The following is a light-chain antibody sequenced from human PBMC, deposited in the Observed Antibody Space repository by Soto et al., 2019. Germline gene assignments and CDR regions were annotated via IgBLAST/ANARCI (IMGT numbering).Light chain of an antibody. CDR1: QSISSY. CDR2: AAS. J-gene: IGKJ4*01. Sequence: DIQMTQSPSSLSASVGDRVTITCRASQSISSYLNWYQQKPGKAPKLLICAASSLQSGVPSRFSGSGSGTDFTLTISSLQPEDFATYYCQQSYSTPRTFGGGTKV. V-gene: IGKV1-39*01. CDR3: QQSYSTPRT.